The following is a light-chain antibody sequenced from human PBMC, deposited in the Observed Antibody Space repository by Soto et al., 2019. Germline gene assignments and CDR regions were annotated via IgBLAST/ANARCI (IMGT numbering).Light chain of an antibody. Sequence: QSALTQPASVSGSAGQSITISCSGTMRDVGAYNLVSWYQQHPGTAPKLIIYEVRNRPSGISSRFSGSRSGNTASLTISGLQPEGEGDYYWNANTARSTLVFGGGTKVAVL. CDR1: MRDVGAYNL. CDR3: NANTARSTLV. J-gene: IGLJ3*02. V-gene: IGLV2-14*01. CDR2: EVR.